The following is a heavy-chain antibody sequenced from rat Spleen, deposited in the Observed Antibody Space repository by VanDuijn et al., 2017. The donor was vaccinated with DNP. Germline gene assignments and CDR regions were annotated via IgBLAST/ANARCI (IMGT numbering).Heavy chain of an antibody. Sequence: EVQLVESGGGLVQPGRSLKLSCAASGFTFSNYDMAWVRQAPTKGLEWVASITSSGGSTYYPDSMKGRFTISRDSTKNTLFLQMYRLTSEDTATYYCVRDSRDYGSYADYFDYWGQGVMVTVSS. CDR1: GFTFSNYD. CDR2: ITSSGGST. D-gene: IGHD1-8*01. J-gene: IGHJ2*01. V-gene: IGHV5S13*01. CDR3: VRDSRDYGSYADYFDY.